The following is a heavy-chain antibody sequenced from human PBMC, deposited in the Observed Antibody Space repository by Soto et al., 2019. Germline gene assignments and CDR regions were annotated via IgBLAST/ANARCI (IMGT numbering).Heavy chain of an antibody. J-gene: IGHJ5*02. CDR1: DVSISSSIYY. Sequence: PSETLSLTCTVSDVSISSSIYYWGVGLFYWGWIRQPPGKGLEWIGTISNGGDTYYNPSLKSRLTISLDTSKNQFFLKLSSVTAADTAIYYCARHFGVSGSYSRGFDPWGQGALVTVSS. V-gene: IGHV4-39*01. CDR2: ISNGGDT. D-gene: IGHD3-10*01. CDR3: ARHFGVSGSYSRGFDP.